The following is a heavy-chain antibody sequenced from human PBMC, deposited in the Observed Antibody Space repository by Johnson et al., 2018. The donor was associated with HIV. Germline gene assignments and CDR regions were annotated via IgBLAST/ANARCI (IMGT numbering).Heavy chain of an antibody. CDR1: GFTVSSTY. V-gene: IGHV3-15*01. Sequence: VQLVESGGGLIQPGGSLRLTCAASGFTVSSTYMSWVRQAPGKGLEWVGRIKSKTDGGTTDYAAPVKGRFTISRDDSKNTLYRQMTSLKTEDTAVYYCTTPSGSYVSSYDALDIWGQGTMVTVSS. CDR2: IKSKTDGGTT. D-gene: IGHD1-26*01. CDR3: TTPSGSYVSSYDALDI. J-gene: IGHJ3*02.